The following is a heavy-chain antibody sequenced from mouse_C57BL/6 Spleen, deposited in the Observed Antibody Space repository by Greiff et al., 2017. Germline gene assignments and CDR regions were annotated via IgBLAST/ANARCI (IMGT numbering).Heavy chain of an antibody. D-gene: IGHD2-2*01. V-gene: IGHV1-50*01. CDR1: GYTFTSYW. Sequence: VQLQQPGAELVKPGASVKLSCKASGYTFTSYWMQWVKQRPGQGLEWIGEIDPSDSYTNYNQKFKGKATLTVDTSSSTAYMQLSSLTSEDSAVYYCARGFMVTSYWYFDVWGTGTTVTVSS. J-gene: IGHJ1*03. CDR2: IDPSDSYT. CDR3: ARGFMVTSYWYFDV.